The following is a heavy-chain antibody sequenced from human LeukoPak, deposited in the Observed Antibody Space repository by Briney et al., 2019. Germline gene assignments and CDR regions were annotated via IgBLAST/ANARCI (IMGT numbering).Heavy chain of an antibody. CDR3: ARDFSYYGSGSYLGY. V-gene: IGHV3-30*03. Sequence: GRSLRLSCAASGFTFSSYGMHWVRQAPGKGLEWVAVISYDGSNKYYADSVKGRFTISRDNSKNTLYLQMNSLRAEDTAVYYCARDFSYYGSGSYLGYWGQGTLITVSS. CDR1: GFTFSSYG. J-gene: IGHJ4*02. CDR2: ISYDGSNK. D-gene: IGHD3-10*01.